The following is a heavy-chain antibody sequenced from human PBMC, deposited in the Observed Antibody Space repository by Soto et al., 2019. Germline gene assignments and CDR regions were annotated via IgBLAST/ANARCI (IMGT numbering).Heavy chain of an antibody. CDR2: INHSGST. Sequence: SETLSLTCAVYGGSFSGYYWSWIRQPPGKGLEWIGEINHSGSTNYNPSLKSRVTISVDTSKNQFSLKLSSVTAADTAVYYCARAVGFGRDYYYYYMDVWGKGTTVTVSS. V-gene: IGHV4-34*01. CDR1: GGSFSGYY. CDR3: ARAVGFGRDYYYYYMDV. J-gene: IGHJ6*03. D-gene: IGHD3-10*01.